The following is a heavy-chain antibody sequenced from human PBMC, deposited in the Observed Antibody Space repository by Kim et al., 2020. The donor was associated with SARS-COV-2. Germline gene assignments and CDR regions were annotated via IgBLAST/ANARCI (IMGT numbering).Heavy chain of an antibody. V-gene: IGHV4-39*01. J-gene: IGHJ6*02. Sequence: SETLSLTCTVSGGSISSSSYYWGWIRQPPGKGLEWIGSIYYSGSTYYNPSLKSRVTISVDTSKNQFSLKLSSVTAADTAVYYCARHGELESYYYGMDVRGQGTTVTVSS. D-gene: IGHD1-1*01. CDR1: GGSISSSSYY. CDR3: ARHGELESYYYGMDV. CDR2: IYYSGST.